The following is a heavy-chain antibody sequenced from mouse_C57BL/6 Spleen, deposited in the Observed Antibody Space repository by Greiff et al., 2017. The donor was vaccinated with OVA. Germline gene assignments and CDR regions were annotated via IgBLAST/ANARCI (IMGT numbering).Heavy chain of an antibody. CDR2: ISDGGSYT. CDR1: GFTFSSYA. Sequence: EVQLVESGGGLVKPGGSLKLSCAASGFTFSSYAMSWVRQTPEKRLEWVATISDGGSYTYYPDNVKGRFTISRDNANNNLYLQMSHLKSENTAMYYCARDRMTSLYFDVWGTGTTVTASS. J-gene: IGHJ1*03. D-gene: IGHD6-1*01. V-gene: IGHV5-4*01. CDR3: ARDRMTSLYFDV.